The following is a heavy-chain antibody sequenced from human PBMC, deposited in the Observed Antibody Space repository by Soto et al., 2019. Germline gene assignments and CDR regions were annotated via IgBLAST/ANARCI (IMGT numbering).Heavy chain of an antibody. J-gene: IGHJ4*02. D-gene: IGHD6-19*01. Sequence: XXSLRLSCAASGFTVSTSYMDWVPQAPGKGLEWVSVIYSDGNTYYADSVKGRFTISRDDSKNTLFLQMSSLRVHDTATYYCARALPYTSGWYYFDYWGRGALVTVSS. CDR2: IYSDGNT. CDR3: ARALPYTSGWYYFDY. CDR1: GFTVSTSY. V-gene: IGHV3-66*01.